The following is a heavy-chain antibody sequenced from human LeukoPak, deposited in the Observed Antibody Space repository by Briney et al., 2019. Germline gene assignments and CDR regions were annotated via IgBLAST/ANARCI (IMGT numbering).Heavy chain of an antibody. Sequence: PSETLSLTCGVDGGSLSDYSWSWIRQPPGKGLGFIGEITQSVNTNYNPSLKSRVTISVDMSKNQVSLRLSSVTAADTAVYYCARQGGSYYAIDDWGQGTLVTVSS. CDR3: ARQGGSYYAIDD. D-gene: IGHD1-26*01. CDR2: ITQSVNT. CDR1: GGSLSDYS. V-gene: IGHV4-34*01. J-gene: IGHJ4*02.